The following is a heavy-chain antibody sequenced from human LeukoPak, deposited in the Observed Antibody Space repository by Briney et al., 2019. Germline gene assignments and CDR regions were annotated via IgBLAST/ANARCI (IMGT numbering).Heavy chain of an antibody. Sequence: PGGSLRLSCAASGFTFSKYGMYWVRQAPGKGLEWVAFIRNDGRNKYYADSVKGRFTISRDNSKNTLYLQMNSLRAEDTAVYYCAKNLNDIDLLDYCGQRTLVTVSS. V-gene: IGHV3-30*02. D-gene: IGHD1-1*01. CDR1: GFTFSKYG. J-gene: IGHJ4*02. CDR2: IRNDGRNK. CDR3: AKNLNDIDLLDY.